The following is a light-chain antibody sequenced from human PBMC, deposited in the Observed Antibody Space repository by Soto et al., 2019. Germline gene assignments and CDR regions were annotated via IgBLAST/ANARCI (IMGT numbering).Light chain of an antibody. V-gene: IGKV3-20*01. CDR2: SAS. Sequence: EIVLTQSPGTLSLSPGERATLSCRASQCVSSSYLAWYQLKPGQAPRLLIYSASSRATGIPDRFSGSGSGTDFTLTISRLEPEDFAVYYCQQYGSSPPWTFGQGTKVDIK. J-gene: IGKJ1*01. CDR1: QCVSSSY. CDR3: QQYGSSPPWT.